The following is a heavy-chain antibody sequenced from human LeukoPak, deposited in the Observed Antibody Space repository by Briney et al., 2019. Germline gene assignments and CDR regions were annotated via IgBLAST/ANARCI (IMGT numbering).Heavy chain of an antibody. CDR3: ARARYYYSYDSSGYNNWFDP. Sequence: EASVKVSCKASGYTFTSYGISWVRQAPGQGLEWMGWISAYNGNTKYAQKLQGRVTMTTDTSTSTAYMELRSLRSDDTAVYYCARARYYYSYDSSGYNNWFDPWGQGTLVTVSS. J-gene: IGHJ5*02. V-gene: IGHV1-18*01. D-gene: IGHD3-22*01. CDR1: GYTFTSYG. CDR2: ISAYNGNT.